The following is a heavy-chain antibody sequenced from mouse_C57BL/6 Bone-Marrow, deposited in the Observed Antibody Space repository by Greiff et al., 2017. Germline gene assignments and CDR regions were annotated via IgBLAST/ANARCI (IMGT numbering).Heavy chain of an antibody. CDR3: ARGRNGCDVLYYAMVY. V-gene: IGHV1-4*01. CDR1: GYTFTSYT. J-gene: IGHJ4*01. D-gene: IGHD2-2*01. CDR2: INPSSGYT. Sequence: QVQLQQSGAELARPGASVKMSCKASGYTFTSYTMHWVKQRPGQGLEWIGYINPSSGYTKYNQKFKDKATLTADKSSSTAYMQLSSLTSEDSAVYYCARGRNGCDVLYYAMVYWGQGTSVPVSS.